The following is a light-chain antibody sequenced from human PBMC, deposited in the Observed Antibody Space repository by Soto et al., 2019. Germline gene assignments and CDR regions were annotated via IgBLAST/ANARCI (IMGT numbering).Light chain of an antibody. CDR3: HQYGSTPFT. V-gene: IGKV3-20*01. Sequence: EIVLTQSPGTLSLSPGDRATLSCRASQSVSTNYLAWYQQSLGQAPRLLIYGASIRATDIPDRFSGSGSGTDFTLTISRLEPEDFAVYYCHQYGSTPFTFGPGTKVDIK. CDR1: QSVSTNY. J-gene: IGKJ3*01. CDR2: GAS.